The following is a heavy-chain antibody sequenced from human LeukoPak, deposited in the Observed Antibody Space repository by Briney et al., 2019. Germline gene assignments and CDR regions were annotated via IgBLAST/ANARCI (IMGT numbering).Heavy chain of an antibody. CDR3: ARLPYCGGDCYPNWFDT. CDR2: IYPGDSDT. CDR1: GYSFTSYW. Sequence: PGESLKISCKGSGYSFTSYWIGWVRQMPGKGLEWMGIIYPGDSDTRYSLSFQGQVAISVDKSIRTAYLQWSSLKASDIAMYYCARLPYCGGDCYPNWFDTWGQGTLVSVSS. J-gene: IGHJ5*02. V-gene: IGHV5-51*01. D-gene: IGHD2-21*02.